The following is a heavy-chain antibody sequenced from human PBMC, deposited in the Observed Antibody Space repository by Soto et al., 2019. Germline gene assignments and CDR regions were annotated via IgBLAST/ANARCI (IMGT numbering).Heavy chain of an antibody. Sequence: EVRLLESGGGLVQPGGSLRLSCIASGFAFSTYAMIWARQAPGKGLEWVSSISDSGASTSYADSERGRLSIFRDNAKDSLYLQMNSLRGEDTAVYYCARYFRGSGRYFFDYWGQGTLVTVSS. CDR3: ARYFRGSGRYFFDY. V-gene: IGHV3-23*01. CDR1: GFAFSTYA. J-gene: IGHJ4*02. D-gene: IGHD6-19*01. CDR2: ISDSGAST.